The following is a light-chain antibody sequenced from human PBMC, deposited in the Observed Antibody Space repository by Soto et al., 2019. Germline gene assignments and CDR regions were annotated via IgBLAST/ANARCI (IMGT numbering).Light chain of an antibody. CDR2: AGS. CDR3: QQANSFPPT. Sequence: DIQMTQSPSSVSASVGDSVTITCRASQGIATWLAWYQQKPGKAPRLLIYAGSILQSEVPSRFSASGSGTDFTLTISSLQPEDFATYYCQQANSFPPTFGQGTKVDI. J-gene: IGKJ1*01. CDR1: QGIATW. V-gene: IGKV1-12*01.